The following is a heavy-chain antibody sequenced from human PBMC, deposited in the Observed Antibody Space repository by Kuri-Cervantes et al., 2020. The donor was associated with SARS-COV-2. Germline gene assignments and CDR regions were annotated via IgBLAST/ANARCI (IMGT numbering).Heavy chain of an antibody. CDR2: VRYDTTNK. D-gene: IGHD4-11*01. CDR1: GFTFSSYG. V-gene: IGHV3-30*02. J-gene: IGHJ3*02. Sequence: GGSLRLPCAASGFTFSSYGMHWVRQAPGKGLEWVAFVRYDTTNKYYADSVKGRFTVSRDDSKSTLYLQMNSLRTEDTALYYCAKPFHDYSDYGGAFDIWGQGTVVTVSS. CDR3: AKPFHDYSDYGGAFDI.